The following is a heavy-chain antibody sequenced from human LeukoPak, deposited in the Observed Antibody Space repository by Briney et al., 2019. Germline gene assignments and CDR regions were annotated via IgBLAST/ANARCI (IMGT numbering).Heavy chain of an antibody. V-gene: IGHV3-30*02. Sequence: AGGSLRLSCAASGFTFSSYGMHWVRQAPGKGLEWVAFIRYDGSNKYYADSVKGRFTISRDISKNTLYLQMNSLRAEDTAVYYCARAGNYYGRHTNWFDPWGQGTLVTVSS. J-gene: IGHJ5*02. CDR2: IRYDGSNK. CDR3: ARAGNYYGRHTNWFDP. CDR1: GFTFSSYG. D-gene: IGHD3-10*01.